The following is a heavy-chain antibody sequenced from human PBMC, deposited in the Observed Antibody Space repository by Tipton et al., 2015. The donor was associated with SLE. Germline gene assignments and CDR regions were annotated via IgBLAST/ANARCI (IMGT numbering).Heavy chain of an antibody. CDR1: GLIFSNYW. CDR3: ATAGLAARLPTDH. CDR2: IKKDGSEK. D-gene: IGHD6-6*01. Sequence: SLRLSCAASGLIFSNYWMIWARQPPGKGLEWVANIKKDGSEKFYVDSVKGRFTISRDNVKNSLYLQMNSLRAEDTALYYCATAGLAARLPTDHWGQGTLVTVSS. V-gene: IGHV3-7*01. J-gene: IGHJ4*02.